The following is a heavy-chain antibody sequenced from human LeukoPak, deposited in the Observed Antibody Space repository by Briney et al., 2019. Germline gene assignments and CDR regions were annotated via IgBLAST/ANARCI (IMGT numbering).Heavy chain of an antibody. J-gene: IGHJ4*02. D-gene: IGHD6-19*01. Sequence: GGSLRLSCTASGFTFVNYAMSWVRQAPGKGLEWVSAVVGGGGTTFYADSVKGRFTISRDNSRNTVYLQINRLRAEDTAVYYCAKARLGTGWAYNDYWGQGTLVTVSS. V-gene: IGHV3-23*01. CDR1: GFTFVNYA. CDR2: VVGGGGTT. CDR3: AKARLGTGWAYNDY.